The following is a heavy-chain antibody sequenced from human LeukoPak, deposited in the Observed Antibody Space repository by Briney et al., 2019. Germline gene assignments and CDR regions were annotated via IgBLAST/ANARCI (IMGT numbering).Heavy chain of an antibody. CDR2: ISTNTGNP. Sequence: ASVKVSCKASGYTFTSYATNWVRQAPGQGLEWMGWISTNTGNPTYAQGFTGRFVFSLDISVSTAYLQISSLKAEDSAVYYCARQNTVAAPGTRFDPWGQGTLVTVSS. D-gene: IGHD6-13*01. CDR1: GYTFTSYA. J-gene: IGHJ5*02. V-gene: IGHV7-4-1*02. CDR3: ARQNTVAAPGTRFDP.